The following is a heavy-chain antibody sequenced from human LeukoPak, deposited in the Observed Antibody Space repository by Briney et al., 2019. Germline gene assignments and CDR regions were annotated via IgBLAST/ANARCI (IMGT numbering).Heavy chain of an antibody. D-gene: IGHD2-2*01. CDR3: AKDGDLGYCSSTSCYEGAFDI. J-gene: IGHJ3*02. CDR2: ISPSGDIT. Sequence: GGTLRLSCAASGFTFSKHGMNWVRQAPGKGLEWVSGISPSGDITYYADSVKGRFTISRDNSKNTLYLQMNSLRAEDTAVYYCAKDGDLGYCSSTSCYEGAFDIWGQGTMVTVSS. V-gene: IGHV3-23*01. CDR1: GFTFSKHG.